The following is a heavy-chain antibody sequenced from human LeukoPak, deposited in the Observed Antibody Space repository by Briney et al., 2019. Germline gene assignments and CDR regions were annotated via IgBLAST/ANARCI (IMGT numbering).Heavy chain of an antibody. D-gene: IGHD1-7*01. Sequence: GGSLRLSCAASGFSISSYEMNWVRQAPGKGLEWVSYISSSGSTLYYADSVKGRFTISRDNAKNSLYLQMNSLRAEDTAVYYCARVELAPYYYYMDVWGKGTTVTVSS. V-gene: IGHV3-48*03. J-gene: IGHJ6*03. CDR1: GFSISSYE. CDR2: ISSSGSTL. CDR3: ARVELAPYYYYMDV.